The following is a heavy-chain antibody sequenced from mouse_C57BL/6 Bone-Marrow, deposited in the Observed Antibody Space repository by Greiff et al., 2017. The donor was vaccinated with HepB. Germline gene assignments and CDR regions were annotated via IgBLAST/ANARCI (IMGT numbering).Heavy chain of an antibody. V-gene: IGHV14-4*01. CDR2: IDPENGDT. CDR1: GFNIKDDY. Sequence: EVQLQQSGAELVRPGASVKLSCTASGFNIKDDYMHWVKQRPEQGLEWIGWIDPENGDTEYASKFQGKATITADTSSNTAYLQLSSLTSEDTAVYYCTTITTVVATPWYFDVWGTGTTVTVSS. D-gene: IGHD1-1*01. J-gene: IGHJ1*03. CDR3: TTITTVVATPWYFDV.